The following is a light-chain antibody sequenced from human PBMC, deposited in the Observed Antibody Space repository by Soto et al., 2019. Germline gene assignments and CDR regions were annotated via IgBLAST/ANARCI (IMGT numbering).Light chain of an antibody. CDR1: QSISSW. CDR3: QQYNSYSSRT. Sequence: DIQMTQSPSTLSASVGDRVTITCRASQSISSWLAWYQQKPGKAPKLLIYDASSLESGVPLRFSGCGSGTEFTLTISSLQPDDFATYYCQQYNSYSSRTFGQGTKVEIK. CDR2: DAS. J-gene: IGKJ1*01. V-gene: IGKV1-5*01.